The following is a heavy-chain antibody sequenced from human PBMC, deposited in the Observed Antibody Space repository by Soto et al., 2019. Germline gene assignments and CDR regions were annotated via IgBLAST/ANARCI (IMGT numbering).Heavy chain of an antibody. J-gene: IGHJ4*02. CDR2: ITSSGSTT. V-gene: IGHV3-11*01. D-gene: IGHD5-18*01. CDR3: ARERYSYGPYYFDY. CDR1: GFTFSYYY. Sequence: PGGSLRRSCAASGFTFSYYYMSWSRQAPGKGLEWVSSITSSGSTTYYTDSVKGRFTISRDNAKNSLYLQMNSLRAEDTAVYYCARERYSYGPYYFDYWGQGTLVTVSS.